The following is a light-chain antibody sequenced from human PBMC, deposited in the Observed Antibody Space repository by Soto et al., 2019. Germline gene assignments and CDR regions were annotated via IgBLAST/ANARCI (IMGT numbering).Light chain of an antibody. Sequence: QSALTQPASVSGSPGQSITISCTGTRTDVAIYNYVSWYQQQPGKAPKLMIYQVTNRPSGVSNRFSGSRSGNTASLTISGLQAEDEADYYCSSYTDSSNYVFGTGTKVTVL. J-gene: IGLJ1*01. CDR3: SSYTDSSNYV. CDR2: QVT. V-gene: IGLV2-14*01. CDR1: RTDVAIYNY.